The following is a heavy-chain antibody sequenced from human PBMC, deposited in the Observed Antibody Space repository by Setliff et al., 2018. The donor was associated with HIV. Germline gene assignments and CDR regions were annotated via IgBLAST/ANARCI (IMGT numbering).Heavy chain of an antibody. CDR3: ARDQKGYSYGYFDS. CDR1: GGSISSDNYY. J-gene: IGHJ4*02. CDR2: MHTSGNT. V-gene: IGHV4-61*02. D-gene: IGHD5-18*01. Sequence: PSETLSLTCTVSGGSISSDNYYWSWIRQSPGKGLEWIGRMHTSGNTNYNPSLKSRVTMSVDTSKNQFSLRLSSVTAADTAVYYCARDQKGYSYGYFDSWGQGTLVTVSS.